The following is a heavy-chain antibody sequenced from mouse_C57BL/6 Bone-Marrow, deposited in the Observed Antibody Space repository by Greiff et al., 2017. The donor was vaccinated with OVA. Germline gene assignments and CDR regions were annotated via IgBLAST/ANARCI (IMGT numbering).Heavy chain of an antibody. CDR3: ARPQIYYYGSSHWYFDV. CDR2: INPNNGGT. Sequence: EVQLQQSGPELVKPGASVKISCKASGYTFTDYYMNWVKQSHGKSLEWIGDINPNNGGTSYNQKFKGKATLTVDKSSSTAYMELRSLTSEDSAVYYCARPQIYYYGSSHWYFDVWGTGTTVTVSS. CDR1: GYTFTDYY. D-gene: IGHD1-1*01. V-gene: IGHV1-26*01. J-gene: IGHJ1*03.